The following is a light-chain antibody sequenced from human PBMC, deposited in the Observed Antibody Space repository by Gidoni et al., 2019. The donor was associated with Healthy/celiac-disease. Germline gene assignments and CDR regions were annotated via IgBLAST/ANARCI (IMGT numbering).Light chain of an antibody. V-gene: IGKV6-21*01. J-gene: IGKJ1*01. CDR3: HQRSTLHWT. Sequence: EIALPQSPALQSVTPTEKVTITCRASQCIGSSLHMYQQKPDQSPKHLIKYASQSFSGGPSGFSGSGSGRDVTLTINSLEADDAATYYCHQRSTLHWTFGQGTKVEIK. CDR1: QCIGSS. CDR2: YAS.